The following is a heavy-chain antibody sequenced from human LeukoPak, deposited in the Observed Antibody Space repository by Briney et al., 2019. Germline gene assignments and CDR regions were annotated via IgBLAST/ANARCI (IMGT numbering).Heavy chain of an antibody. CDR3: ARDLAMIVPLYYFDY. CDR1: GFTFSSYG. D-gene: IGHD3-22*01. J-gene: IGHJ4*02. Sequence: GRSLRLSCAASGFTFSSYGMHWVRQAPGKGLEGVAVIWYDGSNKYYADSVKGRFTISRDNSKNTLYLQMNSLRAEDTAVYYCARDLAMIVPLYYFDYWGQGTLVTVSS. V-gene: IGHV3-33*01. CDR2: IWYDGSNK.